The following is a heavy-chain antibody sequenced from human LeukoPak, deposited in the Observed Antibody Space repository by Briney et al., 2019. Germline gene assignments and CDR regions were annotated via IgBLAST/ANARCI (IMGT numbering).Heavy chain of an antibody. J-gene: IGHJ3*02. D-gene: IGHD1-26*01. CDR3: AKDGDSGSYRWEAFDI. CDR2: IRYDGSNK. CDR1: GFTFSSYG. Sequence: GGSLRLSCAASGFTFSSYGMYWVRQAPGKGLEWVAFIRYDGSNKYYADSVKGRFTISRDNAKNSLYLQMNSLRAEDTAVYYCAKDGDSGSYRWEAFDIWGRGTVVTVSS. V-gene: IGHV3-30*02.